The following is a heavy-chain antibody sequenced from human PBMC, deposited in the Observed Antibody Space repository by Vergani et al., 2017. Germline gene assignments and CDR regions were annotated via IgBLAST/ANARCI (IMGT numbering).Heavy chain of an antibody. CDR2: IYTSGGT. CDR3: AMGIAAATIDSFDY. Sequence: QVQLQESGPGLVKPSQTLSLTCTVSGGSISSGSYYWSWIRQPAGKGLEWIGRIYTSGGTNYNPSLKSRVTISVDTSKNQFSLKLSSVTAADTAVYYCAMGIAAATIDSFDYWGQGTLVTVSS. J-gene: IGHJ4*02. CDR1: GGSISSGSYY. D-gene: IGHD6-13*01. V-gene: IGHV4-61*02.